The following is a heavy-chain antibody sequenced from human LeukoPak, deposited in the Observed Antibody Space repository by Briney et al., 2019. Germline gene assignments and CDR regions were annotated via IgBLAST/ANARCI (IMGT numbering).Heavy chain of an antibody. V-gene: IGHV4-4*09. D-gene: IGHD2-2*01. CDR2: IYSNGST. Sequence: SETLSLTCTVSGGSTSSFYWSWIRQSPGRGLEWIGFIYSNGSTNYNPSLKSRVTISVDTSKNQFSLKLSSMTAADTAVYYCARRYCNSISCYHMDVWGKGTTVTVSS. CDR3: ARRYCNSISCYHMDV. CDR1: GGSTSSFY. J-gene: IGHJ6*03.